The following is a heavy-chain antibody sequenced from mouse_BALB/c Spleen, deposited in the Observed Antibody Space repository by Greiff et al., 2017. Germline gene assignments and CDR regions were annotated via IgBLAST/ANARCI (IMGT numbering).Heavy chain of an antibody. V-gene: IGHV5-6-5*01. J-gene: IGHJ4*01. Sequence: EVQRVESGGGLVKPGGSLKLSCAASGFTFSSYAMSWVRQTPEKRLEWVASISSGGSTYYPDSVKGRFTISRDNARNILYLQMSSLRSEDTAMYYCARRDYGYAMDYWGQGTSVTVSS. D-gene: IGHD1-1*01. CDR2: ISSGGST. CDR3: ARRDYGYAMDY. CDR1: GFTFSSYA.